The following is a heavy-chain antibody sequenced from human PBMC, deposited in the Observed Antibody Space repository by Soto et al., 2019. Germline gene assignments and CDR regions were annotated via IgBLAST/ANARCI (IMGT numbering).Heavy chain of an antibody. Sequence: NPSETLSLTSTVSGGAVSSGAYYWNWVRQPPGKGLEWIGYFYYNGITNYNPSLKSRVTISVDSSKNQFSLKLNSVTSADTAVYYCARGFDPWGQGTLVTVSS. CDR3: ARGFDP. CDR2: FYYNGIT. CDR1: GGAVSSGAYY. V-gene: IGHV4-61*08. J-gene: IGHJ5*01.